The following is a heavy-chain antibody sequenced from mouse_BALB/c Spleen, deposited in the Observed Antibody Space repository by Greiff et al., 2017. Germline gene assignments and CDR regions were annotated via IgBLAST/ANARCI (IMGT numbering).Heavy chain of an antibody. CDR2: IYPGDGDT. Sequence: QVQLKESGAELARPGASVKLSCKASGYTFTSYWMQWVKQRPGQGLEWIGAIYPGDGDTRYTQKFKGKATLTADKSSSTAYMQLSSLASEDSAVYYCARRWITGDLYYAMDYWGQGTSVTVSS. CDR3: ARRWITGDLYYAMDY. V-gene: IGHV1-87*01. D-gene: IGHD4-1*01. J-gene: IGHJ4*01. CDR1: GYTFTSYW.